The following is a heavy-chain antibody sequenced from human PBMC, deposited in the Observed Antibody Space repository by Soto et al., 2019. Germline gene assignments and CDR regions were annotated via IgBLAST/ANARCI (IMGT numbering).Heavy chain of an antibody. Sequence: GGSLRLSCAASGFTFGNYWMNWVRQAPGKGLEWVANIKEDGSEKYYVESVKGRFTISRDNAKNSLYLQLTSLRAEDTAVYFCAREYGSSGWPAFDFWGQGTLVTVSS. J-gene: IGHJ4*02. CDR3: AREYGSSGWPAFDF. CDR1: GFTFGNYW. D-gene: IGHD6-19*01. V-gene: IGHV3-7*05. CDR2: IKEDGSEK.